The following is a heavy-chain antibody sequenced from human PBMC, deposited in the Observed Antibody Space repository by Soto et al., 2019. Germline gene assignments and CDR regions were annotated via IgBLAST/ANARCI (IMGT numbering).Heavy chain of an antibody. CDR2: IYHGGST. CDR3: ARKYCTSSRCYQYFDY. J-gene: IGHJ4*02. CDR1: GGSISGFY. D-gene: IGHD2-2*01. V-gene: IGHV4-59*08. Sequence: EXXSLTCAGSGGSISGFYWSWLRQPPGEGLEWIGYIYHGGSTNYNPSLKSRVTISIDPSKSQFSLNLSSLTAADTAVYYCARKYCTSSRCYQYFDYWGQGTLVTVSS.